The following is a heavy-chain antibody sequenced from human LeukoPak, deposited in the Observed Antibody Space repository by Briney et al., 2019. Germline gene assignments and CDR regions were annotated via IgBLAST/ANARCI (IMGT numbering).Heavy chain of an antibody. J-gene: IGHJ4*02. D-gene: IGHD4-17*01. Sequence: GRSLRLSCAASGFTFSSYGMHWVRQAPAKGLEWVAIISYDGGNKYYADSVKGRFTISRDNSKNTLYLQMNSLRAEDTAVYYCAKSTTVTQRSYFDYWGQGTLVTVSS. V-gene: IGHV3-30*18. CDR2: ISYDGGNK. CDR3: AKSTTVTQRSYFDY. CDR1: GFTFSSYG.